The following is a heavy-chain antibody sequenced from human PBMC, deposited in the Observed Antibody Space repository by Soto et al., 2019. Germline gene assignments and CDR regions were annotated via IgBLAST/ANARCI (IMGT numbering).Heavy chain of an antibody. CDR1: GDSVSSGGYY. Sequence: PSDTLSLTCTVSGDSVSSGGYYWSWIRQPPGKGLEWIGYIYYSGSTNHNPSLKSRVTISVDTSKNQFSLKLSSVTAADTAVYYCARVNRELLGGYYFDYWGQGTLVTVSS. CDR3: ARVNRELLGGYYFDY. J-gene: IGHJ4*02. V-gene: IGHV4-61*08. CDR2: IYYSGST. D-gene: IGHD1-26*01.